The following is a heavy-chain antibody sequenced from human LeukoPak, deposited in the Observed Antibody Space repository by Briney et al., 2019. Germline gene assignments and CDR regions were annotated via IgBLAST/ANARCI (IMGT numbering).Heavy chain of an antibody. CDR1: GGSVSSDY. V-gene: IGHV4-59*08. CDR3: ARHPFSSPFDY. CDR2: IYHTGNS. Sequence: SETLSLTCTVSGGSVSSDYWSWIRQPPGKGLEWIGYIYHTGNSDYNPSLKSRATISLDTSKNQFSLKLTSVTAADTAVYFCARHPFSSPFDYWGQGTLVTVSS. J-gene: IGHJ4*02.